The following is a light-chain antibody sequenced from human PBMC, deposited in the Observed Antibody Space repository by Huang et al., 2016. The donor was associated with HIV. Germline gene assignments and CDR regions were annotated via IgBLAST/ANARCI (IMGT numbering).Light chain of an antibody. CDR2: GAS. CDR3: QQYDISPFT. CDR1: QTFSSSY. J-gene: IGKJ3*01. V-gene: IGKV3-20*01. Sequence: EIVLTQSPGTLSLSPGERAALSCRASQTFSSSYLAWYQQKPGQAPRLLIYGASNRATGIPDRCSGSGSGTDFTLTISRLEPEDFASYYCQQYDISPFTFGPGTKVDI.